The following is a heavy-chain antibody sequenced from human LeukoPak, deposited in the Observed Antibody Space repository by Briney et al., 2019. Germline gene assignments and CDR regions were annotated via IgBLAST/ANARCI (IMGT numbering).Heavy chain of an antibody. V-gene: IGHV4-39*01. D-gene: IGHD3-10*01. CDR1: GGSISGSSYF. CDR3: ARLKEGIDY. Sequence: PSESLSLTCAVSGGSISGSSYFWGWIRQPPGKGLEWIGSIYYSGNTYYNPSLKSRVTISVDTSKNQFSLKLSSVAAADTAVYYCARLKEGIDYWGQGTRVTVSS. J-gene: IGHJ4*02. CDR2: IYYSGNT.